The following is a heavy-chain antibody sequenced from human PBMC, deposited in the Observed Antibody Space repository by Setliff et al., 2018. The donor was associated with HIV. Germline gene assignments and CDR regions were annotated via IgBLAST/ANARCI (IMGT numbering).Heavy chain of an antibody. Sequence: GGSLRLSCAASGFTFSSYWMHWVRQAPGKGLVWVSRINSDGSSTYYADSVKGRFTISRDNARNLVFLQMNSLRAEDTAVYYCARDSSGQSTFLAPPWYFDLWGRGTLVTVSS. CDR3: ARDSSGQSTFLAPPWYFDL. V-gene: IGHV3-74*01. J-gene: IGHJ2*01. CDR1: GFTFSSYW. CDR2: INSDGSST. D-gene: IGHD2-2*01.